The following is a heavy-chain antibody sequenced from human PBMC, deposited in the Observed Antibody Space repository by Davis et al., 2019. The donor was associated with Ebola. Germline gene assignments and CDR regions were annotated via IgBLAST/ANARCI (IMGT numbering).Heavy chain of an antibody. Sequence: AASVKVSCKASGGTFSSYAISWVRQAPGQGLEWMGGIIPIFGTANYAQKFQGRVTITTDESTSTAYMELSSLRSEDTAVYYCARDLQFGELGMDVWGKGTPVTVSS. CDR3: ARDLQFGELGMDV. CDR2: IIPIFGTA. CDR1: GGTFSSYA. J-gene: IGHJ6*04. D-gene: IGHD3-16*01. V-gene: IGHV1-69*05.